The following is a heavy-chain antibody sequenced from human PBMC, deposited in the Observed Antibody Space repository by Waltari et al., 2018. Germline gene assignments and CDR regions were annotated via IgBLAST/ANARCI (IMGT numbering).Heavy chain of an antibody. J-gene: IGHJ3*02. CDR1: GFTFSSYS. D-gene: IGHD4-17*01. V-gene: IGHV3-21*01. Sequence: EVQLVESGGGLVKPGGSLRLSCAASGFTFSSYSMNRVRQAPGKALECVSSISSSSSYIYYADSVKGRFTISRDNAKNSLYLQMNSLRAEDTAVYYCATGDYGFSAFDIWGQGTMVTVSS. CDR2: ISSSSSYI. CDR3: ATGDYGFSAFDI.